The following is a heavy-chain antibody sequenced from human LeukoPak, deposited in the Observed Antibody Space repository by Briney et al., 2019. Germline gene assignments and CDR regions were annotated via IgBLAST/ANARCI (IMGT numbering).Heavy chain of an antibody. Sequence: SGGSLRLSCVASGFTFGKYWMSWVRQAPGKGLEWVANIKLDGSEKNYVDSVKGRFTISRDNSKNTLYLQMNSLRAEDTAVYYCARCNWNYGMDVWGQGTTVTVSS. V-gene: IGHV3-7*03. D-gene: IGHD1-20*01. CDR3: ARCNWNYGMDV. J-gene: IGHJ6*02. CDR1: GFTFGKYW. CDR2: IKLDGSEK.